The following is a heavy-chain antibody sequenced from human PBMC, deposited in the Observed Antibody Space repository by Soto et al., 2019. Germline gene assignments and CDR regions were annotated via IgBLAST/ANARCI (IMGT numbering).Heavy chain of an antibody. CDR2: ISGSGGST. J-gene: IGHJ5*02. CDR1: GFTFSSYA. Sequence: PGGSLRLSCAASGFTFSSYAMSWVRQAPGKGLEWVSAISGSGGSTYYADSVKGRFTISRDNSKNTLYLQMNSLRAEDTAVYYCAKGTPYYDFWSGYSNNWFDPWGQGTLVTVSS. V-gene: IGHV3-23*01. CDR3: AKGTPYYDFWSGYSNNWFDP. D-gene: IGHD3-3*01.